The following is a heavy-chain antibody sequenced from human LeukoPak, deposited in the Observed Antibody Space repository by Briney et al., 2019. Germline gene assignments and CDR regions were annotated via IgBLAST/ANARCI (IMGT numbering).Heavy chain of an antibody. CDR2: INSDGSST. V-gene: IGHV3-74*01. J-gene: IGHJ6*03. CDR3: ARDLGELELIYYYYYMDV. Sequence: GGSLRLSCAASGFTFSSYWMHWVRHAPGKGLVWVSRINSDGSSTIYADSVKGRFTISRDNAKNTLYLQMNSLRAEDTAVYYCARDLGELELIYYYYYMDVWGKGTTVTVSS. CDR1: GFTFSSYW. D-gene: IGHD1-7*01.